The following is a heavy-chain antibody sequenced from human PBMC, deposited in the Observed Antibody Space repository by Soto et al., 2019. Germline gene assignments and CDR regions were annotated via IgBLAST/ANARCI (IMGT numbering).Heavy chain of an antibody. V-gene: IGHV3-30-3*01. D-gene: IGHD6-13*01. CDR2: ISYDGSNK. J-gene: IGHJ6*02. Sequence: PGGSLRLSCAASGFTFSSYAMHWVRQAPGKGLEWVAVISYDGSNKYYADSVKGRFTISRDNSKNTLYLQMNSLRAEDTAVYYCARGMYSSSWYAPYYYYGMDVWGQGTTVTVSS. CDR1: GFTFSSYA. CDR3: ARGMYSSSWYAPYYYYGMDV.